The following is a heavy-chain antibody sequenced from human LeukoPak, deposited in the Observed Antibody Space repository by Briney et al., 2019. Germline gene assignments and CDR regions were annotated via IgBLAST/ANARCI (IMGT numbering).Heavy chain of an antibody. Sequence: GESLKISCKGSGYSFTSYWIGWVRQMPGKGLEWMGIIYPGDSDTRYSLSFQGQVTISADKSISTAYLQWSSLKASDTAMYYCARQGYDILTGPTPVDYWGQGTLVTVSS. V-gene: IGHV5-51*01. D-gene: IGHD3-9*01. CDR2: IYPGDSDT. J-gene: IGHJ4*02. CDR1: GYSFTSYW. CDR3: ARQGYDILTGPTPVDY.